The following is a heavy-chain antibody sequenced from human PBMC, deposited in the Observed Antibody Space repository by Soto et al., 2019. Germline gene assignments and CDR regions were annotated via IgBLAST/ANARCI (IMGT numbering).Heavy chain of an antibody. Sequence: GGSLRLSCAASGFTFSTYWMTGVRQPPGKGLEWVANMDQDGSETYYVDSVRGRFTVSRDNAKNSLYLQMNSLRVEDTAVYYCVCGGNFFIYWGQGTLVTVSS. D-gene: IGHD3-16*01. CDR3: VCGGNFFIY. V-gene: IGHV3-7*01. CDR2: MDQDGSET. CDR1: GFTFSTYW. J-gene: IGHJ4*02.